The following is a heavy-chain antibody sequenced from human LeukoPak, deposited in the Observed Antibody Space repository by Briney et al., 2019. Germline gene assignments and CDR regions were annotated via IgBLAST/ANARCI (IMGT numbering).Heavy chain of an antibody. CDR3: AKDMGIIVGAVYYYYGMDV. Sequence: SGGSLRLSCAVSGFTFSRWGMHWVRQAPGKGLEYVSAISSTGGRTYYANSVKGRFTISRDNAKNSLYLQMNSLRAEDTALYYCAKDMGIIVGAVYYYYGMDVWGQGTTVTVSS. V-gene: IGHV3-64*01. J-gene: IGHJ6*02. CDR2: ISSTGGRT. CDR1: GFTFSRWG. D-gene: IGHD1-26*01.